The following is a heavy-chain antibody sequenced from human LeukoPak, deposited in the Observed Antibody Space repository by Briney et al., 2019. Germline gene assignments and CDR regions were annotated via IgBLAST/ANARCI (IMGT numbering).Heavy chain of an antibody. J-gene: IGHJ4*02. CDR3: AKPLFVAARKSRFDY. D-gene: IGHD2-15*01. CDR1: GFTFISYA. Sequence: GGSLILSCAASGFTFISYAMSWVRQAPGKGLEWVSAISGSGGSTYYADSVKGRFTISRDNSKNTLYLQMNSLRAEDTAVYYCAKPLFVAARKSRFDYWGQGTLVTVSS. V-gene: IGHV3-23*01. CDR2: ISGSGGST.